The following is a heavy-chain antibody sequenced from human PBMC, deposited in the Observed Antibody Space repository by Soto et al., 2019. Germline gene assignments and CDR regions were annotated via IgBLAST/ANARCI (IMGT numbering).Heavy chain of an antibody. CDR1: GFSVSNLL. V-gene: IGHV3-53*02. D-gene: IGHD3-3*02. J-gene: IGHJ3*02. CDR2: IYSAGST. Sequence: EVQLVETGGGLIQPGGSLRLSCVASGFSVSNLLMSWVRQAPGKGLEWVSVIYSAGSTHYADSVKGRFTISRDISKNTLYLQMNSLRVEDTAVYYCASRILVSDAFDIWGQGTVVSISS. CDR3: ASRILVSDAFDI.